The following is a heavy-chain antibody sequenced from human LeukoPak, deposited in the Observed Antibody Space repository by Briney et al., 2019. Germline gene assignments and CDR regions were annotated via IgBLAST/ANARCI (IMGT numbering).Heavy chain of an antibody. J-gene: IGHJ4*02. CDR2: IIPILGIA. CDR1: GGTFSSYA. CDR3: ARQSVNGPVYYFDY. D-gene: IGHD2-8*01. V-gene: IGHV1-69*04. Sequence: SVKVSCKASGGTFSSYAISWVRQAPGQGLEWMGRIIPILGIANYAQKFQGRVTITADKSTSTAYMELSSLRSEDTAVYYCARQSVNGPVYYFDYWGQGTLVTVSS.